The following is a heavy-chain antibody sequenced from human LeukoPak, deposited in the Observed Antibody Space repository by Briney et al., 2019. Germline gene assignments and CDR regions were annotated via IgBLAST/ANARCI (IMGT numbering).Heavy chain of an antibody. V-gene: IGHV4-59*08. CDR3: ARHGTISSESYFDY. CDR1: GGSVSSYY. D-gene: IGHD1-14*01. J-gene: IGHJ4*02. CDR2: IHNSGRT. Sequence: NPSETLALPRSVSGGSVSSYYWSWIRQSPGKGLEWIGYIHNSGRTNYNPSLKSRVTGFVDTSKNQVSLRLSSVTAADTAVYYCARHGTISSESYFDYWGQGAMVTVSS.